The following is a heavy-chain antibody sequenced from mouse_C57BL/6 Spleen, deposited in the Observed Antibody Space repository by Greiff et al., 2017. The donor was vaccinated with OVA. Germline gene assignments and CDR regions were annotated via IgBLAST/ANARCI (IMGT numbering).Heavy chain of an antibody. CDR3: ADDGYLAWFAY. J-gene: IGHJ3*01. D-gene: IGHD2-3*01. CDR2: INPNNGGT. CDR1: GYTFTDYN. Sequence: VHVKQSGPELVKPGASVKMSCKASGYTFTDYNMHWVKQSHGKSLEWIGYINPNNGGTSYNQKFKGKATLTVNKSSSTAYMELRSLTSEDSAVYYCADDGYLAWFAYWGQGTLVTVSA. V-gene: IGHV1-22*01.